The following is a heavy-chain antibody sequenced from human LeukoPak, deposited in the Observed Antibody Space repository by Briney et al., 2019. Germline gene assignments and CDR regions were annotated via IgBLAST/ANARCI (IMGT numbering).Heavy chain of an antibody. J-gene: IGHJ6*02. CDR1: GFTFSSYW. CDR2: INSDGTTT. Sequence: GGSLRLSCAASGFTFSSYWMHWGRQAPGKGLLWVSRINSDGTTTYYADSVKGRFTISRDNAKNTLYLQVNSLRAEDTAVYYCARGNYYGMDVWGQGTTVTVSS. V-gene: IGHV3-74*01. CDR3: ARGNYYGMDV.